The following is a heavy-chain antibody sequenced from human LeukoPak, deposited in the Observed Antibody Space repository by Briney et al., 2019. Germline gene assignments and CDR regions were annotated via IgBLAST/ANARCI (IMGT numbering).Heavy chain of an antibody. V-gene: IGHV3-49*04. CDR2: IRSKAYGGTT. CDR3: TTGYGEGDT. Sequence: GGSLRLSCTASGFTFGDYAMSWVRQAPGKGLEWVGFIRSKAYGGTTEYAASVKGRFTISRDDSKNTLYLQMNSLKTEDTAVYYCTTGYGEGDTWGQGTLVTVSS. J-gene: IGHJ5*02. CDR1: GFTFGDYA. D-gene: IGHD4-17*01.